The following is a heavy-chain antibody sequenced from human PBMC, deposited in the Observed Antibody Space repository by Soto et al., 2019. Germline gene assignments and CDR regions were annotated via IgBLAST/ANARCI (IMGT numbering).Heavy chain of an antibody. D-gene: IGHD3-22*01. V-gene: IGHV1-3*01. CDR3: ARDDGGYYYEYYFDY. J-gene: IGHJ4*02. CDR2: INAGNGNT. Sequence: GASVKVSCKASGYTFTSYAMHWVRQAPGQRLEWMGWINAGNGNTKYSQKFQGRVTITRDTSASTAYMELSSLRSEDTAVYYCARDDGGYYYEYYFDYWGQGTLVTVSS. CDR1: GYTFTSYA.